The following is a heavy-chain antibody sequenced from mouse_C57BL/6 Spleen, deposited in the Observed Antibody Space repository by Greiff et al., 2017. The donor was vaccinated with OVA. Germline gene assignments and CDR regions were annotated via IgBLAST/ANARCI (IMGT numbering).Heavy chain of an antibody. CDR3: ARSHYYYGSSFYFDY. Sequence: VQGVESGAELVRPGTSVKMSCKASGYTFTNYWIGWAKQRPGHGLEWIGDIYPGGGYTNYNEKFKGKATLTADKSSSTAYMQFSSLTSEDSAIYYCARSHYYYGSSFYFDYWGQGTTLTVSS. D-gene: IGHD1-1*01. CDR2: IYPGGGYT. CDR1: GYTFTNYW. J-gene: IGHJ2*01. V-gene: IGHV1-63*01.